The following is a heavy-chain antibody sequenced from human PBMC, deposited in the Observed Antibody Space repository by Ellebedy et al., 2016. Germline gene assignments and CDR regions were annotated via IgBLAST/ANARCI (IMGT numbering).Heavy chain of an antibody. CDR3: ARNSGLDY. D-gene: IGHD1-26*01. V-gene: IGHV3-48*02. J-gene: IGHJ4*02. CDR1: GFSFSDYS. CDR2: ISGGSSII. Sequence: GESLKISXAASGFSFSDYSVNWVRQAPGKGLEWVSYISGGSSIIFYADSVKGRFTISRDNAKNSFYLQMNNLRDEDTAVYYCARNSGLDYWGQGILVTVSS.